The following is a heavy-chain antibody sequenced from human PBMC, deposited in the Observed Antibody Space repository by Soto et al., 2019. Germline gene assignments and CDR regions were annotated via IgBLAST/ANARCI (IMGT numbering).Heavy chain of an antibody. V-gene: IGHV4-31*03. CDR3: AKSADIAVDWLDP. Sequence: SETLSLTCTVSGVSITSVDFYWSWIRQRPGKGLEWIGYIYHRGTTYYNPSLRSRISTSIDTSKNQFSLKLSSVTAADTAAYYCAKSADIAVDWLDPRGQGTLVTVSS. D-gene: IGHD6-13*01. CDR2: IYHRGTT. CDR1: GVSITSVDFY. J-gene: IGHJ5*02.